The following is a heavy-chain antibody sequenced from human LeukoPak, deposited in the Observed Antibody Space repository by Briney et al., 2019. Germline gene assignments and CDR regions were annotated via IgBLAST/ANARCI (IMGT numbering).Heavy chain of an antibody. Sequence: ASVKVSCKASGYTFTSYGISWVRQAPGQGLEWMGWITAYNGNTNYAQKVQGRVTMTRDTSISTAYMELSRLRSDDTAVYYCARELYYGSGSYSYYYYMDVWGKGTTVTISS. CDR3: ARELYYGSGSYSYYYYMDV. D-gene: IGHD3-10*01. J-gene: IGHJ6*03. CDR2: ITAYNGNT. V-gene: IGHV1-18*01. CDR1: GYTFTSYG.